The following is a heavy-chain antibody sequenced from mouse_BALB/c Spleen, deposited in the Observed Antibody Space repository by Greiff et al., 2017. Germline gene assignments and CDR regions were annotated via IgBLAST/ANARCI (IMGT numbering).Heavy chain of an antibody. CDR2: ISRGGSYT. CDR3: TRGGTPATFSWFAY. Sequence: EVQLQESGGGLVKPGGSLKLSCAASGFPFTSYTLPWVRQTPVKSLEWVVTISRGGSYTYYPDSVKGRFTISRDKAKNTLYLQMSSLTSEDTAMYCYTRGGTPATFSWFAYWGQGALVTVSA. D-gene: IGHD2-14*01. J-gene: IGHJ3*01. V-gene: IGHV5-6-4*01. CDR1: GFPFTSYT.